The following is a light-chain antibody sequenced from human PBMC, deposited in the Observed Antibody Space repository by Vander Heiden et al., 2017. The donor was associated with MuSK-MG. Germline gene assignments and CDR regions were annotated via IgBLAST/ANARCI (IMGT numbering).Light chain of an antibody. CDR2: QDS. J-gene: IGLJ2*01. CDR3: QAWNSRTDDVV. CDR1: KLGDKY. Sequence: SYQLTQPPSVPVSPGQTVSITCPGDKLGDKYACWYQQKPGQYPVLVIYQDSKRPSGIPERFSGWNSGNKDDLHIRGTQAMDGADCYCQAWNSRTDDVVFGGGTKLTVL. V-gene: IGLV3-1*01.